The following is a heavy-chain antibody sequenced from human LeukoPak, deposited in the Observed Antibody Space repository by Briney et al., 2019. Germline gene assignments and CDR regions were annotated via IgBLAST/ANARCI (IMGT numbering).Heavy chain of an antibody. CDR1: GYSISSGYY. J-gene: IGHJ6*03. CDR3: ARGPGYSYGYEHYYYMDV. D-gene: IGHD5-18*01. V-gene: IGHV4-38-2*02. CDR2: IYHSGST. Sequence: PSETLSLTCTVSGYSISSGYYWGWIRQPPGKGLEWIGSIYHSGSTYYNPSLKSRVTISVDTSKNQFSLKLSSVTAADTAVYYCARGPGYSYGYEHYYYMDVWGKGTTVTVSS.